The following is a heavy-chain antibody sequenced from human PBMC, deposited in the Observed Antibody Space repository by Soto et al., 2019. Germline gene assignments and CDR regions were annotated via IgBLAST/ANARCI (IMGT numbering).Heavy chain of an antibody. CDR3: ARVLAGVMITLGGVTDY. V-gene: IGHV1-18*04. D-gene: IGHD3-16*01. CDR1: GYTFTSYG. CDR2: ISAYNGNT. J-gene: IGHJ4*02. Sequence: QVQLVQSGAEVKKPGASVKVSCKASGYTFTSYGISWVRQAPGQGLEWMGWISAYNGNTNYAQKLQGRVTMTTDTSTSTAYLELRSLRSDDTAVYYCARVLAGVMITLGGVTDYWGQGTLVTVSS.